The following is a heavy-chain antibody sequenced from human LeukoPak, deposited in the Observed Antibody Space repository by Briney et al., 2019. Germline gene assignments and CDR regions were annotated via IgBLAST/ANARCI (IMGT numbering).Heavy chain of an antibody. J-gene: IGHJ6*03. CDR1: GFTFSSYG. CDR2: IRYDGNSK. V-gene: IGHV3-30*02. CDR3: AIGGGYSYENYYYYMDV. Sequence: QAGGSLRLSCAASGFTFSSYGMHWVRQAPDKGLEWVAFIRYDGNSKDYADSVKGRFTISRDNSKNTLYLQMNSLRGEDTALYYCAIGGGYSYENYYYYMDVWGKGTTVTVSS. D-gene: IGHD5-18*01.